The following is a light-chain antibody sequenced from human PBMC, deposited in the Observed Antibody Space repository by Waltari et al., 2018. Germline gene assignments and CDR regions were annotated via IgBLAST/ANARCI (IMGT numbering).Light chain of an antibody. CDR3: QVWDSSTDHVV. CDR1: KIGVKS. V-gene: IGLV3-21*01. Sequence: SSVLTQPPSVSLAPGKTARITCGGNKIGVKSVHWYQQKPGQAPVVVIYDDSDRPSWGPERFSGSNSGNTATLTISRVEAGDEADYYCQVWDSSTDHVVFGGGTKLTVL. J-gene: IGLJ2*01. CDR2: DDS.